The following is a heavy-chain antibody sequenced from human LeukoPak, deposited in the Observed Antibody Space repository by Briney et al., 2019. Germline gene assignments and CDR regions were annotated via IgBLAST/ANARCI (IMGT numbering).Heavy chain of an antibody. CDR2: IYYSGST. CDR1: GGSISSYY. Sequence: KASETLSLTCTVSGGSISSYYWSWIRQPPGKGLEWIGYIYYSGSTNYNPSLKSRVTISVDTSKNQFSLKLSSVTAADTAVYYCARDGEVRGAHAFDIWGQGTMVTVSS. J-gene: IGHJ3*02. CDR3: ARDGEVRGAHAFDI. V-gene: IGHV4-59*01. D-gene: IGHD3-10*01.